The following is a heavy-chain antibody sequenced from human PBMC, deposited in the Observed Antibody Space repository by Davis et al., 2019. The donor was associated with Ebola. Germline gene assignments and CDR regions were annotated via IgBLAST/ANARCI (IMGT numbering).Heavy chain of an antibody. CDR1: RFTFSSYW. CDR2: IKEDGTER. Sequence: GESLKISCAASRFTFSSYWMSWVRRAPGKGLEWVANIKEDGTERDYGHSVKGRFTISRDNAKNSLYLQMNSLRAEDTAVYYCARDGIAVAGTDGMDVWGQGTTVTVSS. V-gene: IGHV3-7*01. D-gene: IGHD6-19*01. CDR3: ARDGIAVAGTDGMDV. J-gene: IGHJ6*02.